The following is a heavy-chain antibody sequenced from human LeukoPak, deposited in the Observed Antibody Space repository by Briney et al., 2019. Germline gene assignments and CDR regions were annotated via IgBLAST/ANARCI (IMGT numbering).Heavy chain of an antibody. CDR3: ARAGHTYYYDSSGRFDY. CDR2: INPSGGSI. V-gene: IGHV1-46*01. Sequence: ASVKVSCKASGHIFTSYYMYWVRQAPGQGLEWMGIINPSGGSIRYAQKFQGRVTMTRDTSTSTVYMELSSLRSEDTAVYYCARAGHTYYYDSSGRFDYWGQGTLVTVSS. D-gene: IGHD3-22*01. J-gene: IGHJ4*02. CDR1: GHIFTSYY.